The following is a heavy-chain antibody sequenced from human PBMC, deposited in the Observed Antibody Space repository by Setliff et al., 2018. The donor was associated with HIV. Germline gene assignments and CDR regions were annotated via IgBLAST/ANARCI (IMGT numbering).Heavy chain of an antibody. CDR2: ISTSGST. CDR1: GGSISSGGYY. V-gene: IGHV4-61*02. D-gene: IGHD4-17*01. Sequence: SETLSLTCTVSGGSISSGGYYWSWIRQPAGKGLEWIGRISTSGSTNYNPSLKSRVTISVDTSKNQFSLRVRSVTAADTAVYYCARLGMTTVGIGDVFDIWGQGAMVTVSS. J-gene: IGHJ3*02. CDR3: ARLGMTTVGIGDVFDI.